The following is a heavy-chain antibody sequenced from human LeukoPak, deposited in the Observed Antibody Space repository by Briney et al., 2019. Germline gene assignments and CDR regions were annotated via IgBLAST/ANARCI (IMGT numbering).Heavy chain of an antibody. Sequence: GGSLRLSCAASGFTVSSNYMSWVRQAPGKGLEWVSVIYSGGSTYYADSMKGRFTISRDNSKNTLYLQMDSLRAEDTAVYYCARVMTTVTTRDAFDIWGQGQWSPSLQ. V-gene: IGHV3-53*01. J-gene: IGHJ3*02. D-gene: IGHD4-17*01. CDR3: ARVMTTVTTRDAFDI. CDR1: GFTVSSNY. CDR2: IYSGGST.